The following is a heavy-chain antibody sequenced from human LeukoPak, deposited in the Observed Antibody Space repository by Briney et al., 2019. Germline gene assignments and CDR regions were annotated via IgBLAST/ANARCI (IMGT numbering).Heavy chain of an antibody. J-gene: IGHJ4*02. D-gene: IGHD3-22*01. Sequence: GGSLRLSCAASRFTFSTYGMHWVRQAPGKGLEWVAFIHYDGSNKYYADSVKGRFTISRDNAKNSLYLQMNSLRAEDTAVYYCARGGSSGYYYWVDYWGQGTLVTVSS. CDR2: IHYDGSNK. CDR3: ARGGSSGYYYWVDY. CDR1: RFTFSTYG. V-gene: IGHV3-30*02.